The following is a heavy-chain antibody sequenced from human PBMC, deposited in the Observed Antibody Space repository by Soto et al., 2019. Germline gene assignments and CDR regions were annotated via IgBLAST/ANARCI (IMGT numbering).Heavy chain of an antibody. D-gene: IGHD4-17*01. V-gene: IGHV3-23*01. Sequence: AGGSLRLSCAASGFTFSSYAMSWVRQAPGKGLEWVSAISGSGGSTYYADSVKGRFTISRDNSKNTLYLQMNSLRAEDTAVYYCAKVGVPYGDYGDYYFDYWGQGTLVTVSS. CDR3: AKVGVPYGDYGDYYFDY. J-gene: IGHJ4*02. CDR2: ISGSGGST. CDR1: GFTFSSYA.